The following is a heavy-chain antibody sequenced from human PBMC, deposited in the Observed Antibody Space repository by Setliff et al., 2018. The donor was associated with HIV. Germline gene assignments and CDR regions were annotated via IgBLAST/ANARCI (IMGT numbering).Heavy chain of an antibody. V-gene: IGHV4-61*05. CDR2: MYYSGGT. CDR3: ARHPYVKDAFDI. Sequence: PSETLSLTCTVSGDSISSSTYYWGWIRQPPGKGLEWIGYMYYSGGTSYNPSLKSRVTISVDTSKKQFSLKLISVTDADTAIYYCARHPYVKDAFDIWGQGTMVTVSS. J-gene: IGHJ3*02. D-gene: IGHD2-21*01. CDR1: GDSISSSTYY.